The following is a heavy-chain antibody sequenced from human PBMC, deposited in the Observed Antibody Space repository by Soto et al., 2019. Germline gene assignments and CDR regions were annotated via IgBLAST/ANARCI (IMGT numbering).Heavy chain of an antibody. CDR1: GYTFTSYD. CDR2: MNPNSGNT. V-gene: IGHV1-8*01. CDR3: ATHNWNYNGYYYYYGMDV. Sequence: ASVKVSCKASGYTFTSYDINWVRQATGQGLEWMGWMNPNSGNTGYAQKFQGRVTMTRNTSISTAYMELSSLRSEDTAVYYCATHNWNYNGYYYYYGMDVWGQGTTVTVFS. J-gene: IGHJ6*02. D-gene: IGHD1-7*01.